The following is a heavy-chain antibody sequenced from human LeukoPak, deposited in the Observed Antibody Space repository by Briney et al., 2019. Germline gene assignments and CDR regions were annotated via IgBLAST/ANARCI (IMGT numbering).Heavy chain of an antibody. CDR3: ASYITSRDGYNS. CDR1: GYTFTGYY. CDR2: INPNSGGT. Sequence: ASVKVSCKASGYTFTGYYMHWVQQARGQGLEWMGWINPNSGGTNYAQKFQGRVTMTRDTSISTAYMELSRLRSDDTAVYYCASYITSRDGYNSWGQGTLVTVSS. D-gene: IGHD5-24*01. V-gene: IGHV1-2*02. J-gene: IGHJ5*02.